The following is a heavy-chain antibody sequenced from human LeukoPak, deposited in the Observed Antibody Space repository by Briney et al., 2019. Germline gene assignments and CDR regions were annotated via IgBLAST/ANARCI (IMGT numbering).Heavy chain of an antibody. D-gene: IGHD3-10*01. CDR2: IYYSGST. CDR3: AREFITMIRGGMSYYYYYMDV. J-gene: IGHJ6*03. CDR1: GGSISSGSYY. V-gene: IGHV4-39*07. Sequence: SETLSLTCTVSGGSISSGSYYWGWIRQPPGKGLEWIGSIYYSGSTYYNPSLKSRVTMSVDTSKNQFSLKLNSVTAADTAVYYCAREFITMIRGGMSYYYYYMDVWGKGTTVIISS.